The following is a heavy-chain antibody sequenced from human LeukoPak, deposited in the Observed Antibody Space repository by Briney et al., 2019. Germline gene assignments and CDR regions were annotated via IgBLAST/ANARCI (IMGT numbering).Heavy chain of an antibody. CDR2: ISGSGGST. CDR1: GFTFSSYA. CDR3: AKTYTMLEWELLDYFDY. D-gene: IGHD1-26*01. J-gene: IGHJ4*02. Sequence: PGGSLRLSCAASGFTFSSYAMSWVRQAPGKGLGWVSAISGSGGSTYYADSVKGRFTISRDNSKNTLYLQMNSLRAEDTAVYYCAKTYTMLEWELLDYFDYWGQGTLVTVSS. V-gene: IGHV3-23*01.